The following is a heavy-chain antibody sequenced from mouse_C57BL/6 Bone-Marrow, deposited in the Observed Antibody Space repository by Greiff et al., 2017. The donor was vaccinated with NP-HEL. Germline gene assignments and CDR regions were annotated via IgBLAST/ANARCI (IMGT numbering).Heavy chain of an antibody. V-gene: IGHV1-75*01. Sequence: QVQLQQSGPELVKPGASVKISCKASGYTFTDYYINWVKQRPGQGLEWIGWIFPGSGSTYYNEKFKGKATLTVDKSSSTAYMLLSSLTSEDSAVYFCARSNYYGSSLYYFDYWGQGTTLTVSS. CDR3: ARSNYYGSSLYYFDY. J-gene: IGHJ2*01. D-gene: IGHD1-1*01. CDR1: GYTFTDYY. CDR2: IFPGSGST.